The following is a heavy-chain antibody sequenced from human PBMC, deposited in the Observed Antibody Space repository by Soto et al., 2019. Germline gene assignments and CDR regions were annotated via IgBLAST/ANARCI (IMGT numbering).Heavy chain of an antibody. CDR2: IYYSGST. CDR3: ARNRGYVPTH. CDR1: GGSISSYY. Sequence: SETLSLTCTVSGGSISSYYCSWIRQPPGKGLEWIGYIYYSGSTNYNPSLKSRVTISVDTSKNQFSLKLSSVTAADTAVYYCARNRGYVPTHWGQGTLVTVSS. J-gene: IGHJ4*02. D-gene: IGHD6-25*01. V-gene: IGHV4-59*01.